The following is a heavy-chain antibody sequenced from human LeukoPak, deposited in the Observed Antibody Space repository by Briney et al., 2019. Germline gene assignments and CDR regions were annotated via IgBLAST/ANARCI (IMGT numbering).Heavy chain of an antibody. CDR2: IWYDGSNK. CDR1: GFTFSSYG. D-gene: IGHD1-26*01. V-gene: IGHV3-33*01. Sequence: GRSLRLSCAASGFTFSSYGMHWVRQAPGKGLEGVAVIWYDGSNKYYADSVKGRFTISRDNSKNTLFLQMNSLRAEDTAVYYCARDLGGNYHNYFDYWGQGTLVSVSS. CDR3: ARDLGGNYHNYFDY. J-gene: IGHJ4*02.